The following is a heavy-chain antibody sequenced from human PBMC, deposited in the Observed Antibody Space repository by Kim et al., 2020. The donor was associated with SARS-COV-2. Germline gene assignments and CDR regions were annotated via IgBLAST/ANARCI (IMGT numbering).Heavy chain of an antibody. V-gene: IGHV5-10-1*01. J-gene: IGHJ5*02. Sequence: GESLKISCKGSGYSFTSYWISWVRQMPGKGLEWMGRIDPSDSYTNYSPSFQGHVTISADKSISTAYLQWSSLKASDTAMYYCARHFGHYTGTSEGLINWFDPWGQGTLVTVSS. CDR2: IDPSDSYT. CDR1: GYSFTSYW. D-gene: IGHD4-17*01. CDR3: ARHFGHYTGTSEGLINWFDP.